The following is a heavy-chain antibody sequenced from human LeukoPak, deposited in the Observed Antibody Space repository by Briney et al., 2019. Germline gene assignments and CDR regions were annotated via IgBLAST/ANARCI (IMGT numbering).Heavy chain of an antibody. J-gene: IGHJ4*02. D-gene: IGHD3-22*01. CDR1: GGSISSSSYY. Sequence: SETLSLTCTVSGGSISSSSYYWGWIRQPPGKGLEWIGSIYYSGSTYYNPSLKSRVTISVDTSKNQFSLKLSSVTAADTAVYSCARRVYDSSGYYGDYWGQGTLVTVSS. CDR2: IYYSGST. CDR3: ARRVYDSSGYYGDY. V-gene: IGHV4-39*01.